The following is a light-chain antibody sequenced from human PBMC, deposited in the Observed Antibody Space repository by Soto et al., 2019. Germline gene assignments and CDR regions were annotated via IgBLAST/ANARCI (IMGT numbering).Light chain of an antibody. V-gene: IGLV2-8*01. CDR3: SSYAGNNNWG. CDR1: NNDVGDHDY. CDR2: EVR. J-gene: IGLJ2*01. Sequence: QAVVTQPPSASGSLGQSVTISCTGSNNDVGDHDYVSWYQQHPGKAPRLMIYEVRKRTSGVPDRFSGSKSGNTAALTVSGLQDEYDADYYCSSYAGNNNWGFGGGTKLTVL.